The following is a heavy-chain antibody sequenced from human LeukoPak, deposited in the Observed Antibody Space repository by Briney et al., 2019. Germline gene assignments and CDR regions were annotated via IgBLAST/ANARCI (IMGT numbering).Heavy chain of an antibody. V-gene: IGHV3-33*01. D-gene: IGHD3-10*01. CDR2: IWYDGSNK. J-gene: IGHJ4*02. Sequence: GGSLRLSCAASGFTFSSYGMHWVRQAPGKGLEWVAVIWYDGSNKYYADSAKGRFTISRDNSKNTLYLQMNSLRAEDTAVYYCARDGLLWFGSTLYYFDYWGQGTLVTVSS. CDR3: ARDGLLWFGSTLYYFDY. CDR1: GFTFSSYG.